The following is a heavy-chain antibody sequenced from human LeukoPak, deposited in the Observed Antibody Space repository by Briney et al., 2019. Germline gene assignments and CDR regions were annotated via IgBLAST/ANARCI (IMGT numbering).Heavy chain of an antibody. J-gene: IGHJ6*03. CDR1: GGSFSGYY. Sequence: SETLSLTCAVYGGSFSGYYWSWIRQPPGKGLEWIGEINHSGSTNYNPSLKSRVTISVDTSKNQFSLKLSSVTAADTAVYYCAGQYNWNYVGLTQNYYYYMDVWGKGTTVTVSS. CDR3: AGQYNWNYVGLTQNYYYYMDV. CDR2: INHSGST. V-gene: IGHV4-34*01. D-gene: IGHD1-7*01.